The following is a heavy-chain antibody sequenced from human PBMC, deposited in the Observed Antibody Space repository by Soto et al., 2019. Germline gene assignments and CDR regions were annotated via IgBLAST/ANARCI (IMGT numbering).Heavy chain of an antibody. V-gene: IGHV3-21*01. CDR3: ARESEDPTSNFDY. J-gene: IGHJ4*02. Sequence: GGSLRLSCAASGFTFTRYSMNWVRQAPGKGLEWVSSISSTTNYIYYADSMKGRFTVSRDNAKNSVYLEMNSLSAGDTALYYCARESEDPTSNFDYWGQGTLVTVSS. CDR2: ISSTTNYI. CDR1: GFTFTRYS.